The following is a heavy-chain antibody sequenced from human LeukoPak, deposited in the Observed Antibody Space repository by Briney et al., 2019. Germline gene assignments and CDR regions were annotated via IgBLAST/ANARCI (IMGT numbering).Heavy chain of an antibody. D-gene: IGHD1-1*01. J-gene: IGHJ4*02. CDR2: IKEDGTEK. CDR1: GFTFSDFW. CDR3: VRESRPGGAMGLYHNLDY. V-gene: IGHV3-7*01. Sequence: GGSLRLSCAGSGFTFSDFWMTWVRQTPGKGLEWVTNIKEDGTEKNLVDSVKGRFTISRDNTKNLLFLEMNNLRGDDTAIYYCVRESRPGGAMGLYHNLDYWGQGTLVAVSS.